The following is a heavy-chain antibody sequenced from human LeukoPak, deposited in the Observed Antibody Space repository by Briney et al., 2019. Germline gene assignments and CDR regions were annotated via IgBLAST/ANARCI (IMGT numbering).Heavy chain of an antibody. CDR3: ARVAEMATNSGPWYFDL. J-gene: IGHJ2*01. CDR2: IYYSGST. D-gene: IGHD5-24*01. V-gene: IGHV4-39*07. CDR1: GGSISSSSYY. Sequence: EPSETLSLTCTVSGGSISSSSYYWGWIRQPPGKGLEWIGSIYYSGSTYYNPSLKSRVTISVDRSKNQFSLKLSSVTAADTAVYYCARVAEMATNSGPWYFDLWGRGTLVTVSS.